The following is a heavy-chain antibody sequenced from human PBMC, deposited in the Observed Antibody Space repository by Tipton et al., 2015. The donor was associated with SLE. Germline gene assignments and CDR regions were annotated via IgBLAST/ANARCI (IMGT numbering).Heavy chain of an antibody. V-gene: IGHV3-48*03. CDR1: GFTFTSFA. J-gene: IGHJ4*02. CDR2: IDNSGAVI. CDR3: ATDRFHRGYGRGEFFFDY. Sequence: SLRLSCAASGFTFTSFAMNWVRQAPGKGLEWVSTIDNSGAVIHSADSVKGRFTISRDNAKSSLYLQMNSLRDEDTAVYYCATDRFHRGYGRGEFFFDYWGQGTLVTVSS. D-gene: IGHD5-12*01.